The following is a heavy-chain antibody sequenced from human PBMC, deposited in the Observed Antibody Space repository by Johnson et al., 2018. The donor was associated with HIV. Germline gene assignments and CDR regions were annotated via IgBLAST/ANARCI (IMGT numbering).Heavy chain of an antibody. CDR2: ISWNSGSI. CDR3: ARGFGNSGYYYGRFGAFDI. J-gene: IGHJ3*02. CDR1: RITFSRYW. D-gene: IGHD3-22*01. Sequence: VQLVESGGGLVQPGGSLRLSCAASRITFSRYWMTWVRQAPGKGLEWVSGISWNSGSIGYADSVKGRFTISRDNAKNSLYLQMNSLRAEDTALYYCARGFGNSGYYYGRFGAFDIWGQGTMVTVSS. V-gene: IGHV3-20*04.